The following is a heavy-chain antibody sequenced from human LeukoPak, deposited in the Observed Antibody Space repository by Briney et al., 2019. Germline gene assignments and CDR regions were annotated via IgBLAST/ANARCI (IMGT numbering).Heavy chain of an antibody. V-gene: IGHV4-59*01. D-gene: IGHD6-25*01. CDR1: GDSISTYY. J-gene: IGHJ4*02. CDR3: ARGSRTRPYFES. Sequence: SETLSLACRVSGDSISTYYWSWIRQPPGKGLDWIGYTFYSGTTNYNPSLRSRITISVDRSKNLVFLNLTSVAAADTAVYYCARGSRTRPYFESWGQGTLVTVSS. CDR2: TFYSGTT.